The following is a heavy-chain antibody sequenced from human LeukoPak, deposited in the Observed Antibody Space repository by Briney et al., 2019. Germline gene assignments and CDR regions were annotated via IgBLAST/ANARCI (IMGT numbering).Heavy chain of an antibody. CDR3: ARDVRVYSSSPDAFDI. CDR2: ISYDGSNK. CDR1: GFTFSSYA. Sequence: PGGSLRLSCAASGFTFSSYAMHWVRQAPGKGLEWVAVISYDGSNKYYADSAKGRFTISRDNSKNTLYLQMNSLRAEDTAVYYCARDVRVYSSSPDAFDIWGQGTMVTVSS. D-gene: IGHD6-13*01. J-gene: IGHJ3*02. V-gene: IGHV3-30-3*01.